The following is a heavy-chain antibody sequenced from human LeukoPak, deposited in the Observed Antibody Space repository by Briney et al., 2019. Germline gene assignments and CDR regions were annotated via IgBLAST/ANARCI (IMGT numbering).Heavy chain of an antibody. CDR2: INPNTGNP. CDR3: ARAYQRLGGLSFPDS. CDR1: GYTFTNYA. V-gene: IGHV7-4-1*02. Sequence: GASVKVSCKASGYTFTNYAMNWVRQAPGQGLEWMGWINPNTGNPTYAQGFTGRFVFSLDTSVTTTYLQINGLKAEDTAVYYCARAYQRLGGLSFPDSWGQGTLVTVSS. D-gene: IGHD3-16*02. J-gene: IGHJ5*01.